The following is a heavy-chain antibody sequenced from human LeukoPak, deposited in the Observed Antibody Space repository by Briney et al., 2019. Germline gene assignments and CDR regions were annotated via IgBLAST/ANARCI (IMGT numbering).Heavy chain of an antibody. CDR1: GFTFSSYA. Sequence: PGGSLRLSCAASGFTFSSYAMHWVRQAPGKGLEWVANIKQDGSEKYYVDSVKGRFTISRDNAKNSLYLQMNSLRAEDTAVYYCARDYYGSGSYYNRGFDYWGQGTLVTVSS. CDR2: IKQDGSEK. V-gene: IGHV3-7*03. J-gene: IGHJ4*02. D-gene: IGHD3-10*01. CDR3: ARDYYGSGSYYNRGFDY.